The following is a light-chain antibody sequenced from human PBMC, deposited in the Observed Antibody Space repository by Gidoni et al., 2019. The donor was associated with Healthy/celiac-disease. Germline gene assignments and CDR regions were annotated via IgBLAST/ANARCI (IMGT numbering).Light chain of an antibody. V-gene: IGKV1-5*01. CDR3: QQYNSYRT. Sequence: DIQMTQSPSTLSASVGNRVTITCRASQSISSWLAWYQQNPGKAPKRLIYDASRLESGVPSRVTGSGSGTEFTLTISSLQPDDFATYYCQQYNSYRTFGQGTKVEIK. CDR1: QSISSW. CDR2: DAS. J-gene: IGKJ1*01.